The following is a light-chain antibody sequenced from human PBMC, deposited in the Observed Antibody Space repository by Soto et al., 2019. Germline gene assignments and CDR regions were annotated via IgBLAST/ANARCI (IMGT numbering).Light chain of an antibody. CDR2: RNY. CDR3: AACDDSLSGVV. V-gene: IGLV1-47*01. CDR1: SSNIGSNY. J-gene: IGLJ2*01. Sequence: QSVLTQSPSASGTPGQRVTISCSGSSSNIGSNYVSWYQQLPGTAPKLLIYRNYQRPSGVPDRFSGFKSGTSASLAISGLRSEDEADYYCAACDDSLSGVVFGGGTKLTVL.